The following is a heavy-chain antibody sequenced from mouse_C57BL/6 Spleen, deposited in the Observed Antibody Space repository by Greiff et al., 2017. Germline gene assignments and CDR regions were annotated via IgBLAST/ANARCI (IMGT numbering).Heavy chain of an antibody. Sequence: QVQLQQPGAELVKPGASVKLSCKASGYTFTSYWMQWVKQRPGQGLEWIGEIDPSDSYTNYNQKFKSKATLTVDTSSSTAYMQLSSLTSEDSAVYYCARSVDYGSSFWFAYWGQGTLVTVSA. D-gene: IGHD1-1*01. CDR2: IDPSDSYT. V-gene: IGHV1-50*01. CDR3: ARSVDYGSSFWFAY. CDR1: GYTFTSYW. J-gene: IGHJ3*01.